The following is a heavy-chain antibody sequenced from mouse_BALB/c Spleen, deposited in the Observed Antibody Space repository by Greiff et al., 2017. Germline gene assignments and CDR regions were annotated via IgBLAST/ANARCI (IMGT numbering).Heavy chain of an antibody. J-gene: IGHJ3*01. D-gene: IGHD2-13*01. Sequence: VQLQQSGAELVKPGASVKLSCKASGYTFTSYYMYWVKQRPGQGLEWIGEINPSNGGTNFNEKFKSKATLTVDKSSSTAYMQLSSLTSEDSAVYYCTRGLQFAYWGQETLVTVS. CDR1: GYTFTSYY. V-gene: IGHV1S81*02. CDR2: INPSNGGT. CDR3: TRGLQFAY.